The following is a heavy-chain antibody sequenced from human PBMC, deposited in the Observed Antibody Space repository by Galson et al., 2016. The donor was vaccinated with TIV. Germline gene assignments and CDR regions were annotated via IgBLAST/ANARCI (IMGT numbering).Heavy chain of an antibody. D-gene: IGHD4-17*01. CDR2: MNPNSGNT. CDR3: ARSGEYGDY. V-gene: IGHV1-8*03. Sequence: SVKVSCKASGYTFTSYDINWVRQATGQGLEWMGWMNPNSGNTGYAQKFRGRVTITRNTSVRPAYMELSSLRSEDTAVYYCARSGEYGDYWGQGTLVTVSS. CDR1: GYTFTSYD. J-gene: IGHJ4*02.